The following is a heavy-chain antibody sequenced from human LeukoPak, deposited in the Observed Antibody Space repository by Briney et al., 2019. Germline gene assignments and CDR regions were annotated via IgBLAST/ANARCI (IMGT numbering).Heavy chain of an antibody. CDR2: IIPILATT. CDR1: GGTFNTYA. V-gene: IGHV1-69*10. J-gene: IGHJ6*03. CDR3: AREGYYYYYMDV. Sequence: ASVKVSCKASGGTFNTYAISWVRQAPGQGLEWMGGIIPILATTNYAQKFQGRITITADKSTSTAYMELSSLRSEDTAVYYCAREGYYYYYMDVWGKGTTVTVSS.